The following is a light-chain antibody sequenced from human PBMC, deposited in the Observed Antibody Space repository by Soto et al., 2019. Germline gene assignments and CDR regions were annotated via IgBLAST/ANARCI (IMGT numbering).Light chain of an antibody. V-gene: IGKV3-15*01. J-gene: IGKJ5*01. CDR1: QSVSTN. CDR2: GAS. Sequence: DIVMEQSPATLSVSPGERATLSCRASQSVSTNLAWYQQKPGQAPRLLISGASTRATGIPARFSGSGSGAEFTLTISSMQSEDFAVYYCQQYHNWHTLGQGTRLEIK. CDR3: QQYHNWHT.